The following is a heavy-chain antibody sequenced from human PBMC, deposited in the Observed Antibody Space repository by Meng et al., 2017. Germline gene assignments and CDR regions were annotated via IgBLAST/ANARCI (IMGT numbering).Heavy chain of an antibody. J-gene: IGHJ4*02. CDR2: IYSGGST. CDR1: GFTVSSNY. CDR3: SYGGIAVAGTPFDY. D-gene: IGHD6-19*01. Sequence: GESLKISCAASGFTVSSNYMSWVRQAPGKGQEWVSVIYSGGSTYYADSVKGRFTISRDNSKNTLYLQMNSLRAEDTAVYYCSYGGIAVAGTPFDYWGQGTLVTVSS. V-gene: IGHV3-53*01.